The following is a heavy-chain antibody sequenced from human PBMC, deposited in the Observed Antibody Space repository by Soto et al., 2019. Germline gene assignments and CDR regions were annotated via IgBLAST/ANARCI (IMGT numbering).Heavy chain of an antibody. CDR3: ARSPYYDILTGPNWFDP. CDR2: IKQDGSEK. J-gene: IGHJ5*02. Sequence: PVGSLRLSCAASGFTFSSYWMSWVRQAPGKGLEWVANIKQDGSEKYYVDSVKGRFTIARDNAKNSLYLQMNSLRAEDTAVYYCARSPYYDILTGPNWFDPWGQGTLVTVSX. D-gene: IGHD3-9*01. CDR1: GFTFSSYW. V-gene: IGHV3-7*01.